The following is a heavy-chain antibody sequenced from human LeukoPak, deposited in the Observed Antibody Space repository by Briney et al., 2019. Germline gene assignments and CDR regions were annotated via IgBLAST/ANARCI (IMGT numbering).Heavy chain of an antibody. CDR1: GFAFNKAS. Sequence: PGGSLTLSCAASGFAFNKASMSWVRQAPGKGLEWVGRIKSRPDGGTTDYGAPVKGRFTISRDDSKNMVYLQLNSLQIDDTAVYYCTTDSGVLLWFGESPPNWFDPWGQGTLVTVSS. CDR2: IKSRPDGGTT. J-gene: IGHJ5*02. D-gene: IGHD3-10*01. V-gene: IGHV3-15*01. CDR3: TTDSGVLLWFGESPPNWFDP.